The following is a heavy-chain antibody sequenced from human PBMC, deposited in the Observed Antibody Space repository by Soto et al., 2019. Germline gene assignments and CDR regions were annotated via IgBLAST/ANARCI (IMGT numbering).Heavy chain of an antibody. D-gene: IGHD6-19*01. V-gene: IGHV4-39*07. J-gene: IGHJ4*02. CDR3: AGSSGWAYYFDY. CDR1: GGSISTSSSTYY. Sequence: PSETLSLTCSVSGGSISTSSSTYYWGWMRQPPGKGLEWIASFFYSGKSFYNPSLKSRVTMSVDTSKNQFSLKLSSVTAADTAVYYCAGSSGWAYYFDYWGQGTLVTVSS. CDR2: FFYSGKS.